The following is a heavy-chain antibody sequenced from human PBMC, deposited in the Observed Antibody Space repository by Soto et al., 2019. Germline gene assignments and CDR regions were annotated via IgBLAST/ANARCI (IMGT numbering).Heavy chain of an antibody. V-gene: IGHV1-69*02. Sequence: SVKVSCKASGGTFSSYTISWVRQAPGQGLEWMGRIIPILGIANYAQKFQGRVTITADKSTSTAYMELSSLRSEDTAVYYCAGGYDENPYTGGHYYYFGMDVWGQGTTVTVSS. J-gene: IGHJ6*02. D-gene: IGHD3-16*02. CDR3: AGGYDENPYTGGHYYYFGMDV. CDR1: GGTFSSYT. CDR2: IIPILGIA.